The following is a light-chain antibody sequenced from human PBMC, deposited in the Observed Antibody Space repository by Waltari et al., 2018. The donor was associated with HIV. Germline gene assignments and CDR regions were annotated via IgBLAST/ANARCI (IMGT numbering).Light chain of an antibody. CDR1: QSVSSY. J-gene: IGKJ1*01. Sequence: EIVLTQSPATLSLSPGERATLSCRASQSVSSYLAWYQQKPGQAPRLLIYDASNRATGIPARFSGSGSGTDFTLTISSLEPEDFAVYHCQQYYDWPRTFGQGTKVEIK. V-gene: IGKV3-11*01. CDR3: QQYYDWPRT. CDR2: DAS.